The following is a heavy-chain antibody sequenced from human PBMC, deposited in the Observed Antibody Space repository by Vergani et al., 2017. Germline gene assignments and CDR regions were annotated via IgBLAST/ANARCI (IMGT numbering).Heavy chain of an antibody. J-gene: IGHJ4*02. CDR3: ARGGNYYDSSGYYSGYYFDY. D-gene: IGHD3-22*01. Sequence: QVQLQESGPGLVKPSETLSLTCTVSGGSISSYYWSWIRQPPGKGLEWIGYIYYSGSTNYNPSLKSRVTISVDTSKTQFSLKLSSVTAADTAVYYCARGGNYYDSSGYYSGYYFDYWGQGTLVTVSS. CDR1: GGSISSYY. V-gene: IGHV4-59*01. CDR2: IYYSGST.